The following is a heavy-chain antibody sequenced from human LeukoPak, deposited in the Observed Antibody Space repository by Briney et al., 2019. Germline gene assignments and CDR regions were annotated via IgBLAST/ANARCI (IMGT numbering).Heavy chain of an antibody. CDR3: AKGWNGYDRFDY. CDR1: GFTFSTYW. D-gene: IGHD5-12*01. Sequence: GGSLRLSCAASGFTFSTYWMSWVRQAPGKGLEWVANIKQDGSEKYYVDSVKGRFTISRDNAKNSLYLQMNTLRPEDTAVYYCAKGWNGYDRFDYWGQGTLVTVTS. V-gene: IGHV3-7*01. J-gene: IGHJ4*02. CDR2: IKQDGSEK.